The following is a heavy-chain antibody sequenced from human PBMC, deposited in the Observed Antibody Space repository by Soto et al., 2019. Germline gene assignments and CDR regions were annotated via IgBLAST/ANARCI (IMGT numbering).Heavy chain of an antibody. D-gene: IGHD3-22*01. CDR2: IYYSGST. V-gene: IGHV4-59*01. CDR1: GGSISSYY. Sequence: SETLSLTCTVSGGSISSYYWSWIRQPPGKGLEWNGYIYYSGSTNYNPSLKSRVTISVDTSKNQFSLKLSSVTAADTALYYCARAGYYYDSSGYLYYFDYWGQGTLVTVSS. CDR3: ARAGYYYDSSGYLYYFDY. J-gene: IGHJ4*02.